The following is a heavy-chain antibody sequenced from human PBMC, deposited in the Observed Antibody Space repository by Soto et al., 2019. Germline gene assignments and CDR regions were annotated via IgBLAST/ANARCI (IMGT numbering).Heavy chain of an antibody. CDR3: ARADTAMGYYGMDV. Sequence: GESLKISCNTSGYSFSNYWIGWVRQMPGKGLEWVGVMYPGDSQTRYSPPFQGQVTISVDRSISTAYLHWSSLKASDTAMYYCARADTAMGYYGMDVWGQGTTVTVSS. J-gene: IGHJ6*02. CDR2: MYPGDSQT. CDR1: GYSFSNYW. V-gene: IGHV5-51*01. D-gene: IGHD2-2*01.